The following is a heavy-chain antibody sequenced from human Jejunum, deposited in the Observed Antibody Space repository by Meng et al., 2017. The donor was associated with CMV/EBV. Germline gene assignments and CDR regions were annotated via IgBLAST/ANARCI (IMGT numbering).Heavy chain of an antibody. J-gene: IGHJ4*02. CDR1: EYTSSDYY. D-gene: IGHD1-26*01. CDR2: INPQTGDT. Sequence: SEYTSSDYYMQWVRQAPGQGLEWMGWINPQTGDTNYAPKFRGRVTMTRDMSINTVYMEVTGLRSDDTAVYYCAKDAGSYLDYYFDYWGQGTLVTVSS. V-gene: IGHV1-2*02. CDR3: AKDAGSYLDYYFDY.